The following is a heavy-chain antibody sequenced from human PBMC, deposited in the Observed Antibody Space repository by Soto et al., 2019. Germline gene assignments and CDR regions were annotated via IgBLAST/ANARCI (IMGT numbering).Heavy chain of an antibody. CDR2: MNPNSGNT. D-gene: IGHD6-6*01. V-gene: IGHV1-8*01. CDR3: ARRKEQLGFWYYYYGMDV. Sequence: QVQLVQSGAEVKKPGASVKVSCKASGYTFTSYDINWVRQATGQGLEWMGWMNPNSGNTGYAQKFQGRVTMTRNTSISTAYMELSSLRSEDTAVYYCARRKEQLGFWYYYYGMDVWGQGTTVTVSS. CDR1: GYTFTSYD. J-gene: IGHJ6*02.